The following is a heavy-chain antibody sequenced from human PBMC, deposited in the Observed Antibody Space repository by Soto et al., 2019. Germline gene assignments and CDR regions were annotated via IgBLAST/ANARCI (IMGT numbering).Heavy chain of an antibody. CDR1: GFTFDDFA. V-gene: IGHV3-9*01. D-gene: IGHD2-15*01. Sequence: EVQLVGSGGGLVQPGRSLRLSCAASGFTFDDFAMHWVRRVPGKGLEWVSSITWNSNVIGYADSVKGRFTISRDNAKNSLYLQMNSLRPEDTAFYYCTRGGPDAFCGGGRCYFDYWGQGTLVTVSS. J-gene: IGHJ4*02. CDR2: ITWNSNVI. CDR3: TRGGPDAFCGGGRCYFDY.